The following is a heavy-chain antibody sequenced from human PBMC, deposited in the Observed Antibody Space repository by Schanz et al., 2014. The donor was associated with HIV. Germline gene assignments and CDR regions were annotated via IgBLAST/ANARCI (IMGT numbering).Heavy chain of an antibody. V-gene: IGHV3-33*01. D-gene: IGHD4-4*01. CDR1: GFTFSDYG. Sequence: QGQLAESGGGVVQPGRSLRLSCAASGFTFSDYGMHWVRQAPGKGLEWVAVIWNDGSNTFYADSVKGRFTISRDNSKKTVFLQMNNLRAEDTAVYYCARDRLHPGNGMDVWGQGTTVTVSS. CDR3: ARDRLHPGNGMDV. CDR2: IWNDGSNT. J-gene: IGHJ6*02.